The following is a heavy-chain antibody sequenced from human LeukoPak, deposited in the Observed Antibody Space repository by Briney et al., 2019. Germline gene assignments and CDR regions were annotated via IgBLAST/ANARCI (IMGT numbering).Heavy chain of an antibody. D-gene: IGHD3-10*01. CDR1: GFTFSSYA. Sequence: AGGSLRLSCAASGFTFSSYAMHWVRQAPGKGLEWVSAIRESGASTYYADSVKGRFTISRDNSRNMLYLQMSSLRAEDTAVYYCALTDGSGSYWLYWGQGTLVTVSA. CDR3: ALTDGSGSYWLY. J-gene: IGHJ4*02. V-gene: IGHV3-23*01. CDR2: IRESGAST.